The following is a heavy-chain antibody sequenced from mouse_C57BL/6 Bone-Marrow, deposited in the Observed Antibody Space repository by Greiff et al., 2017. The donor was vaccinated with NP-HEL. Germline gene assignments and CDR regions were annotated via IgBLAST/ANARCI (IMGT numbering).Heavy chain of an antibody. Sequence: EVQLQQSGAELVRPGASVKLSCTASGFSIKDDYMHWVKQRPEQGLEWIGWIDPENGDTEYASKFQGKATITADTSSNTAYLQLSSLTSEDTAVYYCTTWGGSSDAMDYWGQGTSVTVSS. D-gene: IGHD1-1*01. CDR1: GFSIKDDY. J-gene: IGHJ4*01. V-gene: IGHV14-4*01. CDR2: IDPENGDT. CDR3: TTWGGSSDAMDY.